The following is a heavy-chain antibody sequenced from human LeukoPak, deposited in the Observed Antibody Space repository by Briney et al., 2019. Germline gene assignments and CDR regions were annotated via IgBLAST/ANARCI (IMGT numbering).Heavy chain of an antibody. D-gene: IGHD3-3*01. V-gene: IGHV4-59*01. Sequence: SETLSLTCTVSGGSISSNYWSWIRQSPGKGLEWIGYIHSTGSTNYKAALKSRVTISIDTSKTQFSLEVTSVTAADTAVYYCARGTIFGVVTLDYWGQGTLVTVSS. CDR2: IHSTGST. CDR1: GGSISSNY. CDR3: ARGTIFGVVTLDY. J-gene: IGHJ4*02.